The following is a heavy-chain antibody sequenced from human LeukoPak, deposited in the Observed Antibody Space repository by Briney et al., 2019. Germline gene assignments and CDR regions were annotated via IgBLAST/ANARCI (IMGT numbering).Heavy chain of an antibody. D-gene: IGHD3-10*01. CDR1: GFTFSSYA. Sequence: GGSLRLSCAASGFTFSSYAMHWVRQAPGKGLEYVSAISSNGGSTYYANSVKGRFTISRDNSKNTLYLQMNSLRAEDTAVYYCAKGAMVRGVIGYWGQGTLVTVSS. CDR2: ISSNGGST. CDR3: AKGAMVRGVIGY. V-gene: IGHV3-64*01. J-gene: IGHJ4*02.